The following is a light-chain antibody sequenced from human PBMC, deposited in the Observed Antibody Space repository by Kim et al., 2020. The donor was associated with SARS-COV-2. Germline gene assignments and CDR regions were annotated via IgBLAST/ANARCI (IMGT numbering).Light chain of an antibody. V-gene: IGLV2-14*03. Sequence: QSALTQPGSVSGSPGQSITISCTGTSSDIGAYNYVSWFQQHPGRAPKLMISVVYKRPSGVSNRFSGSKSGNTASLTISGLQAEDEAHYYCLSYTISMFSMFGEGTKLTVL. CDR1: SSDIGAYNY. CDR3: LSYTISMFSM. J-gene: IGLJ3*02. CDR2: VVY.